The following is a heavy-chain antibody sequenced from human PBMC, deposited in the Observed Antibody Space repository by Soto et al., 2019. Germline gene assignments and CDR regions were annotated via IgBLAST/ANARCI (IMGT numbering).Heavy chain of an antibody. J-gene: IGHJ4*02. CDR2: ISGSGGST. CDR1: GFTFSSYA. V-gene: IGHV3-23*01. D-gene: IGHD3-10*01. CDR3: AKRGSGSYFDY. Sequence: EVQLLESGGGLVQPGGSLRLSCAASGFTFSSYAMSWVRQAPGKGLEWVSVISGSGGSTYYADSVKGRFTISRDNSKNPLYLKMNSLKAEDPAVYYWAKRGSGSYFDYWGQGTLVTVSS.